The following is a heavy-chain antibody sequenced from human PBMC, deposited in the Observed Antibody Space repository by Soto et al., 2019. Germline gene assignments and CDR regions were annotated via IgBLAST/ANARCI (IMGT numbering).Heavy chain of an antibody. V-gene: IGHV4-38-2*02. CDR3: ARDSVTTVTTRSFDY. CDR2: IYHSGNT. D-gene: IGHD4-17*01. CDR1: GYSIASGYY. Sequence: SETLSLTCTVSGYSIASGYYWGWIRQSPGKGLEWISSIYHSGNTYYNPSLKSRVTISVDTSKNQFFLKLSSVTAADTAVYYCARDSVTTVTTRSFDYWGQGTLVTVSS. J-gene: IGHJ4*02.